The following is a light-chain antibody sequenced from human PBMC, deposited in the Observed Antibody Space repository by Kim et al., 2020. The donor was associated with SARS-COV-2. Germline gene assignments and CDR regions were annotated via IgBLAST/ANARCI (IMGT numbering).Light chain of an antibody. CDR1: QSISNY. Sequence: DIQMTQSPSSLSASVGDKVTITCRASQSISNYLNWYQQKPGKAPKLLIYAASSLQGGVPSRFSGSGSGTHFTLTISSLQPEEFATDFCQKRYSVPPTFGGETKVEI. CDR3: QKRYSVPPT. J-gene: IGKJ4*01. CDR2: AAS. V-gene: IGKV1-39*01.